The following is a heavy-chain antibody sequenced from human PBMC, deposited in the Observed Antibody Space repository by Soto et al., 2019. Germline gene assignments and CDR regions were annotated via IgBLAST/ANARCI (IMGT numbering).Heavy chain of an antibody. J-gene: IGHJ4*02. Sequence: AGSLTLSCAASGFTFSNDWMSWVRQAPGKGLECVGRIKSKTDGGTTDYAAPVKGRFTISRDDSKNTLYLQMNSLKTEDTAVYYCTTDLLAPGIEWELFGGYWGQGTLVTVSS. D-gene: IGHD1-26*01. CDR1: GFTFSNDW. CDR2: IKSKTDGGTT. V-gene: IGHV3-15*01. CDR3: TTDLLAPGIEWELFGGY.